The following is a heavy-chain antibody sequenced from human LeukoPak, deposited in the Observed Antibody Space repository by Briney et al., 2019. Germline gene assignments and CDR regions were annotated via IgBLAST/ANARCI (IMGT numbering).Heavy chain of an antibody. CDR1: GYTFTSYY. Sequence: ASVKVSCKASGYTFTSYYMHWVRQAPGQGLEWMGIINPSGGSTSYAQKFQGRVTMTRDTSTSTVYTELSSLRSEDTAVYYCARDPPDSPGGELEDYWGQGTLVTVSS. D-gene: IGHD1-26*01. CDR2: INPSGGST. J-gene: IGHJ4*02. CDR3: ARDPPDSPGGELEDY. V-gene: IGHV1-46*01.